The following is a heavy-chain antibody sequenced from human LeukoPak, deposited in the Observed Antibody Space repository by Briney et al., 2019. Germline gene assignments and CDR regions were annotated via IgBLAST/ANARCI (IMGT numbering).Heavy chain of an antibody. V-gene: IGHV3-11*05. CDR3: AKEGDWTHEY. Sequence: GGSLRLSCAASGFTFSDYYMSWIRQAPGKGLEWVSYISSSSSYTNYADSVKGRFTISRDNAKNSLYLQMNSLTVDDTAVYYCAKEGDWTHEYWGQGTLVIVSS. CDR1: GFTFSDYY. D-gene: IGHD1-1*01. CDR2: ISSSSSYT. J-gene: IGHJ4*02.